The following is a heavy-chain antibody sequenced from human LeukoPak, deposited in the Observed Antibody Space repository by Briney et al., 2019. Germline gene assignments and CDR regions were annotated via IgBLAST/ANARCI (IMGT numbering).Heavy chain of an antibody. V-gene: IGHV1-24*01. CDR3: ASRYGYRSGGSCRLDFDY. CDR2: FDPEDGET. D-gene: IGHD2-15*01. CDR1: GYTLTELS. J-gene: IGHJ4*02. Sequence: ASVKVSCKVSGYTLTELSMHWVRQAPGKGLEWMGGFDPEDGETIYAQKFQGRVTMTEDTSTDTAYMELSSLRSEDTAVYYCASRYGYRSGGSCRLDFDYWGQGTLVTVSS.